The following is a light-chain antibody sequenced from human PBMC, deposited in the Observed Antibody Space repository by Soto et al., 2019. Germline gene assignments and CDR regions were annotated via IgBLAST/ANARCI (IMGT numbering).Light chain of an antibody. CDR3: QQYGSSRH. J-gene: IGKJ4*01. Sequence: EIVLTQSPGTLSLSPGERATLSCRASQSVSSSYLAWYQQKPGQAPRLLIYGASSRATGIPDRFSGSGSGTDFTLTISRLGPEDFAVYYCQQYGSSRHFGGGTKVDIK. CDR1: QSVSSSY. V-gene: IGKV3-20*01. CDR2: GAS.